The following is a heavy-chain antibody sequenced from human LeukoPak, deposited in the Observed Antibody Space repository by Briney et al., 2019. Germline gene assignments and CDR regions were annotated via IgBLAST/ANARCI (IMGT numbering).Heavy chain of an antibody. CDR3: ARRMWFGELYYFDY. V-gene: IGHV4-39*01. CDR1: GGSISSSSYY. Sequence: KPSETLSPTCTVSGGSISSSSYYWGWIRQPPGKGLEWIGSIYYSGSTYYNPSLKSRVTISVDTSKNQFSLKLSSVTAADTAVYYCARRMWFGELYYFDYWGQGTLVTVSS. D-gene: IGHD3-10*01. J-gene: IGHJ4*02. CDR2: IYYSGST.